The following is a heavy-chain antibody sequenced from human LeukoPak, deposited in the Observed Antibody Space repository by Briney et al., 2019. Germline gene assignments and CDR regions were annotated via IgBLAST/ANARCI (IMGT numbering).Heavy chain of an antibody. D-gene: IGHD6-6*01. Sequence: SETLSLTCAVYGGSFSGYYWSWIRQPPGKGLEWIGEINHSGSTNYNPSLKSRVTISVDTSKNQFSLKVRSVTAADTAVYYCARGHVGSYTYYYYYGMDVWGQGTTVTVSS. CDR3: ARGHVGSYTYYYYYGMDV. CDR2: INHSGST. CDR1: GGSFSGYY. J-gene: IGHJ6*02. V-gene: IGHV4-34*01.